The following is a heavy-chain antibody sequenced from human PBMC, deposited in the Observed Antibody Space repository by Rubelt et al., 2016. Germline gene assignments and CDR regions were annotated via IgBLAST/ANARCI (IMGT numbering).Heavy chain of an antibody. D-gene: IGHD6-13*01. CDR3: ARAGGQQPSDY. V-gene: IGHV1-69*01. CDR1: GYTFTGYY. J-gene: IGHJ4*02. CDR2: IIPIFGSA. Sequence: QVQLVQSGAEVKKPGASVKVSCKASGYTFTGYYMHWVRQAPGQGLEWMGGIIPIFGSAICAQKFQGRVTMTADEATSSADMERSSLRSEETAVYYGARAGGQQPSDYWGQGTLVTVSS.